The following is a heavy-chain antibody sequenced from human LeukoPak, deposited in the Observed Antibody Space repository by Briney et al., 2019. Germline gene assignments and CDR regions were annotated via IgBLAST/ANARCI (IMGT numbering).Heavy chain of an antibody. CDR3: AAASKKYYYDSSGYNDY. CDR1: GGSISNNY. Sequence: SETLSLTCTVSGGSISNNYWSWFRQPPGKGLEWIGEIYHSGSTNYNPSLKSRVTISVDKSKNQFSLKLSSVTAADTAVYYCAAASKKYYYDSSGYNDYWGQGTLVTVSS. V-gene: IGHV4-59*12. D-gene: IGHD3-22*01. J-gene: IGHJ4*02. CDR2: IYHSGST.